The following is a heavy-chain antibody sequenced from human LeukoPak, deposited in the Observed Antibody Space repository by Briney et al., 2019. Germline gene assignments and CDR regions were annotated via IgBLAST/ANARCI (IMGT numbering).Heavy chain of an antibody. D-gene: IGHD2-2*01. CDR1: GYTFTSYG. V-gene: IGHV1-18*01. CDR2: ISAYNGNT. Sequence: ASVKVSCKASGYTFTSYGISWVRQALGQGLEWMGWISAYNGNTNYAQKLQGRVTMTTDTSTSTAYMELRSLRSDDTAVYYCARVDVVVPAAADAFDIWGQGTMVTVSS. CDR3: ARVDVVVPAAADAFDI. J-gene: IGHJ3*02.